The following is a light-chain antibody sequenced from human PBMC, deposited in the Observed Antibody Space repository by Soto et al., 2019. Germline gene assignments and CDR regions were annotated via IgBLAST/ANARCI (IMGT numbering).Light chain of an antibody. V-gene: IGLV4-69*01. CDR2: LNSDGRH. J-gene: IGLJ2*01. Sequence: QLVLTQSPSASASLGASVKLTCTLSSGHSSYAIAWHQQQPEKGPRYLMKLNSDGRHSKGDGIPDRFSGSSSGAESYLTISSLQSADEADYYCQTWGTRTVVFGGWTQRTVL. CDR3: QTWGTRTVV. CDR1: SGHSSYA.